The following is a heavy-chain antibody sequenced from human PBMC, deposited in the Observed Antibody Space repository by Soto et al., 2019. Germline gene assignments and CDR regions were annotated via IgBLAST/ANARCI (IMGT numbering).Heavy chain of an antibody. CDR1: GCTFTSYG. J-gene: IGHJ6*02. Sequence: AAVKVSCKACGCTFTSYGISWVRQAPGQGLEWMGWISAYNGNTNYAQKLQGRVTMTTDTSTSTAYMELRSLRSDDTAVYYCARADYDILTGLVYGMDVWGQGTTVTVSS. CDR2: ISAYNGNT. CDR3: ARADYDILTGLVYGMDV. D-gene: IGHD3-9*01. V-gene: IGHV1-18*01.